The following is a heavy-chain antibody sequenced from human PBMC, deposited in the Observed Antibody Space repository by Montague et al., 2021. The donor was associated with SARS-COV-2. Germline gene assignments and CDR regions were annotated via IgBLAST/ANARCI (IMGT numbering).Heavy chain of an antibody. Sequence: CAVSGGSISHYYWSWIRQPPGKGLEWIGYIYSSGGTNYNPSLKIRVTLSLDAAKNHFSLRLSSVTAADTAVYYCARRTDILTGYYDYWGQGTLVTVSS. J-gene: IGHJ4*02. V-gene: IGHV4-59*01. CDR3: ARRTDILTGYYDY. CDR1: GGSISHYY. CDR2: IYSSGGT. D-gene: IGHD3-9*01.